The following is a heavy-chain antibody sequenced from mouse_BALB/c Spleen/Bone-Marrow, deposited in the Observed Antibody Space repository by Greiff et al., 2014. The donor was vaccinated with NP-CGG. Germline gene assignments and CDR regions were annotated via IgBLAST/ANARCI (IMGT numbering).Heavy chain of an antibody. Sequence: VMLEESGPGLVQPSQSLSITCTASGFSLTTYGVHWVRQSPGKGLEWLGVIWTGGSTDYNAAFISRLSISKDNSKNQVFFEMKNLKANDTAIYYCARNLRGYYFDYWGQGTSLTVSS. J-gene: IGHJ2*02. D-gene: IGHD3-2*02. CDR1: GFSLTTYG. CDR3: ARNLRGYYFDY. V-gene: IGHV2-2*02. CDR2: IWTGGST.